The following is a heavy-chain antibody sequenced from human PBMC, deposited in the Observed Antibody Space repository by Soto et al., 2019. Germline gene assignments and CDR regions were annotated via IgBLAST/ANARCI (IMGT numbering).Heavy chain of an antibody. CDR3: ASIYCSGGSCYPGFKAIDY. D-gene: IGHD2-15*01. CDR1: GFTFSSYS. V-gene: IGHV3-21*01. CDR2: ISSSSSYI. Sequence: GGSLSLSCAASGFTFSSYSMNWVRQAPGKGLEWVSSISSSSSYIYYADSVKGRFTISSDNAKNSLYLQMNSLRAEDTAVYYCASIYCSGGSCYPGFKAIDYWGQGTLVTVSS. J-gene: IGHJ4*02.